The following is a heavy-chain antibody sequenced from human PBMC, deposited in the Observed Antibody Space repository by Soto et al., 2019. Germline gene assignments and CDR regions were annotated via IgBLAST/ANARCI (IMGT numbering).Heavy chain of an antibody. V-gene: IGHV4-39*01. CDR2: IYYSGST. J-gene: IGHJ4*02. D-gene: IGHD3-22*01. CDR3: ARRINYYDSSGYYSVSYFDS. CDR1: GGSISSSSYY. Sequence: SETLSLTCTVSGGSISSSSYYWGWIRQPPGKGLEWIGSIYYSGSTYYNPSLKSRVTISVDTSKNQSSLKLSSVTAADTAVYYCARRINYYDSSGYYSVSYFDSWGQGTLVTVSS.